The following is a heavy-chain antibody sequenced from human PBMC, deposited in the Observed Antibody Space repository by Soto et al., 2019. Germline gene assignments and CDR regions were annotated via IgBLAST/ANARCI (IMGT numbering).Heavy chain of an antibody. D-gene: IGHD3-9*01. V-gene: IGHV1-18*01. J-gene: IGHJ4*02. CDR2: ITAYNGNT. CDR1: GYTFTSNG. Sequence: ASVKVACKASGYTFTSNGISWVRQAPGQGVEWMGWITAYNGNTNYAHYLPCRVTMPTDTSTSTAYMVLRSLRSDDTAVYSCASGAHIFPGYYNVYWGQGTLVTVSS. CDR3: ASGAHIFPGYYNVY.